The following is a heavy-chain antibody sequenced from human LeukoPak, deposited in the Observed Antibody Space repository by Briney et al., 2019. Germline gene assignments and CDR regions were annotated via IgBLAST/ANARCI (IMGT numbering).Heavy chain of an antibody. CDR2: IYYNGNT. CDR3: ARGRSNYYGMDV. Sequence: SETLSLTCSVSDGSINSYYWNWIRRPPGKGLEWIGYIYYNGNTNYSPSLQSRVTMSVDTSKNLFSLKVSSVTAADTAVYYCARGRSNYYGMDVWGQGTTVTVSS. D-gene: IGHD1-26*01. V-gene: IGHV4-59*01. J-gene: IGHJ6*02. CDR1: DGSINSYY.